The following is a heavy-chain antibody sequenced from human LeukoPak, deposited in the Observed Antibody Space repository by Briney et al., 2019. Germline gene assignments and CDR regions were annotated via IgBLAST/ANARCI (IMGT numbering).Heavy chain of an antibody. CDR3: ARDRGESTGYFYKWYFDL. J-gene: IGHJ2*01. CDR1: GGSINNYY. D-gene: IGHD3-22*01. V-gene: IGHV4-59*01. CDR2: IYYSGNT. Sequence: PSETLSLTXTVSGGSINNYYWSWIRQPPGKGVEWIGKIYYSGNTDYSPSLKSRVTISIDTSREHLSLKLSSVTAADTAVYYCARDRGESTGYFYKWYFDLWGRGTLVSVSS.